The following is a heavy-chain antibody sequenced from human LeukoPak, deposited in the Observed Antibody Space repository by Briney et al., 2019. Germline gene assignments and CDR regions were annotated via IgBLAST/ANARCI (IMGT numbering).Heavy chain of an antibody. CDR1: GGTFSSYA. CDR3: ARVWDYDILTGYYYGGDYYGMDV. CDR2: IIPILGIA. D-gene: IGHD3-9*01. V-gene: IGHV1-69*04. J-gene: IGHJ6*02. Sequence: GASVKVSCKASGGTFSSYAISWVRQAPGQGLEWMGRIIPILGIANYAQKFQGRVTITADKSTSTAYMELSSLRSEDTAVYYCARVWDYDILTGYYYGGDYYGMDVWGQGTTVTVSS.